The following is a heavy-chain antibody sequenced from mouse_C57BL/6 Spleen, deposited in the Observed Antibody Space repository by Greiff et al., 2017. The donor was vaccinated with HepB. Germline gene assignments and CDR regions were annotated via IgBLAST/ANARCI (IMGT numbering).Heavy chain of an antibody. D-gene: IGHD3-2*01. J-gene: IGHJ2*01. Sequence: VKLVESGAELARPGASVKLSCKASGYTFTSYGISWVKQRTGQGLEWIGEIYPRSGNTYYNEKFKGKATLTADKSSSTAYMELRSLTSEDSAVYYCARYRQLFFDYWGQGTTLTVSS. CDR3: ARYRQLFFDY. V-gene: IGHV1-81*01. CDR2: IYPRSGNT. CDR1: GYTFTSYG.